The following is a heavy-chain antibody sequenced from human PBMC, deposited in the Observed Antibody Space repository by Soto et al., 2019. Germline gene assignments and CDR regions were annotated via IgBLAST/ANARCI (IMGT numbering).Heavy chain of an antibody. J-gene: IGHJ4*02. CDR3: ARRSSSGFDY. CDR1: GGSISSGGYY. Sequence: QVQLQESGPGLVKPSQTLSLTCTVSGGSISSGGYYWSWIRQHPGKGLEWIGYIYYSGSTYYNPSLKGRVTITLDTSNDQFSLKLSSVTAADTAVYYCARRSSSGFDYWGQGTLVTVSS. V-gene: IGHV4-31*03. D-gene: IGHD6-19*01. CDR2: IYYSGST.